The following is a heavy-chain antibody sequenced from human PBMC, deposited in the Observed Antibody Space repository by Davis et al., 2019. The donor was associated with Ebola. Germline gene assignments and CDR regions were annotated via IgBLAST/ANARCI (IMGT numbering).Heavy chain of an antibody. CDR3: AKQAATYRYYSDY. V-gene: IGHV3-30*02. D-gene: IGHD4-11*01. CDR2: IRSDGSNK. CDR1: GFSFSAYD. Sequence: PGGSLRLSCAASGFSFSAYDMHWVRQAPGRGLEWVAFIRSDGSNKYYGDSVDGRFFISRDNSKNRLYLQMNFLRVDDTAVYFCAKQAATYRYYSDYWGQGTLVSVSS. J-gene: IGHJ4*02.